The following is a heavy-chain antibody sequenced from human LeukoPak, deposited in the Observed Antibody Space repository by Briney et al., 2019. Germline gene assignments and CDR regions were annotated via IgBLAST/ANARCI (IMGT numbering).Heavy chain of an antibody. D-gene: IGHD1-14*01. CDR2: ISAGVGST. CDR3: AQDPGTVIWVLSPLKN. Sequence: GGSLRLSCAASGFTFSSYGMSWVRQAPGKGLEWVSGISAGVGSTYYADSVKGRFTISRDNSKNTVYLQMNSLRGEDTAVYYCAQDPGTVIWVLSPLKNWGQGTLVTVSS. V-gene: IGHV3-23*01. J-gene: IGHJ4*02. CDR1: GFTFSSYG.